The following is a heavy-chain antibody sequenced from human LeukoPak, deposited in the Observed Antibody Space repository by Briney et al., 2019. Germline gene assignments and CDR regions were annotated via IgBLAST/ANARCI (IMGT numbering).Heavy chain of an antibody. CDR1: GGSISSYY. D-gene: IGHD5-12*01. Sequence: SETLSLTCTVSGGSISSYYWSCIRQPPGEGLEWLGYIYYSGSTNYNPSLKSRVTISVDTSKNQFSLKLSSVTAADTAVYYCARGGASSGYFNWFDPWGQGTLVTVSS. J-gene: IGHJ5*02. CDR3: ARGGASSGYFNWFDP. V-gene: IGHV4-59*01. CDR2: IYYSGST.